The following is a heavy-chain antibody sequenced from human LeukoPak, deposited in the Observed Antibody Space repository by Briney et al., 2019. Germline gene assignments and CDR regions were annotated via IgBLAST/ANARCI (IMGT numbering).Heavy chain of an antibody. V-gene: IGHV1-69*13. CDR1: GGTFSIYA. J-gene: IGHJ4*02. CDR2: IIPIFGTA. CDR3: ARDLLDYDSSGYSDY. Sequence: ASVTVSYKASGGTFSIYAISWVRQAPGQGLEWMGGIIPIFGTANYAQKFQGRGTITADESTSTAYMELSSLRSEDTAVYYCARDLLDYDSSGYSDYWGQGTLVTVSS. D-gene: IGHD3-22*01.